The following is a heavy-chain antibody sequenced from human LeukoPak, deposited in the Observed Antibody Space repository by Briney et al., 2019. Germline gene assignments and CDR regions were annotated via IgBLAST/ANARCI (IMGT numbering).Heavy chain of an antibody. CDR1: GYIFTSYL. D-gene: IGHD5-18*01. CDR2: INPSGGST. V-gene: IGHV1-46*01. CDR3: ARALPHRRLMDTTMEQHWFDP. Sequence: GSVKVSCKASGYIFTSYLMHWVRQAPGQGLEWMGLINPSGGSTRYAQKFQGRVTMTRDMSTSTVYMELSSLRSEDTAVYYCARALPHRRLMDTTMEQHWFDPWGQGTLVTVSS. J-gene: IGHJ5*02.